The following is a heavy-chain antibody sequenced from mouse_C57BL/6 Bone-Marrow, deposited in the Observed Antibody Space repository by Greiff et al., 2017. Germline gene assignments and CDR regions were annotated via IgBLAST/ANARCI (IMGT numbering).Heavy chain of an antibody. V-gene: IGHV14-1*01. J-gene: IGHJ1*03. CDR3: TGYYGSSPYWYFDV. CDR1: GFNIKDYY. D-gene: IGHD1-1*01. Sequence: VQLQQSGAELVRPGASVKLSCTASGFNIKDYYMHWVKQRPEQGLEWIGRIDPEDGDTEYAPKFQGKATMTADTSSNTAYLQLSSLTSEDAAVYYCTGYYGSSPYWYFDVGGTGTTVTVSA. CDR2: IDPEDGDT.